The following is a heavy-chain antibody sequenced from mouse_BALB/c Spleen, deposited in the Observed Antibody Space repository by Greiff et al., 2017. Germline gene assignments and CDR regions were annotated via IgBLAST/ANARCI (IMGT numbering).Heavy chain of an antibody. J-gene: IGHJ4*01. CDR2: IDPANGNT. D-gene: IGHD2-4*01. Sequence: EVQLQQSGAELVKPGASVKLSCTASGFNIKDTYMHWVKQRPEQGLEWIGRIDPANGNTKYDPKFQGKATITADTSSNTAYLQLSSLTSEDTAVYYCARQGYDYGYAMDYWGQGTSVTVSS. CDR3: ARQGYDYGYAMDY. CDR1: GFNIKDTY. V-gene: IGHV14-3*02.